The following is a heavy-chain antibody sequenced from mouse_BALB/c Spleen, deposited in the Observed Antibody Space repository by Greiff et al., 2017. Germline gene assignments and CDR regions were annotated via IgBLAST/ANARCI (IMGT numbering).Heavy chain of an antibody. V-gene: IGHV2-2*02. CDR2: IWSGGST. J-gene: IGHJ4*01. D-gene: IGHD2-14*01. CDR3: ARNPPYYRFPYAMDY. CDR1: GFSLTSYG. Sequence: VQRVESGPGLVQPSQSLSITCTVSGFSLTSYGVHWVRQSPGKGLEWLGVIWSGGSTDYNAAFISRLSISKDNSKSQVFFKMNSLQANDTAIYYCARNPPYYRFPYAMDYWGQGTSVTVSS.